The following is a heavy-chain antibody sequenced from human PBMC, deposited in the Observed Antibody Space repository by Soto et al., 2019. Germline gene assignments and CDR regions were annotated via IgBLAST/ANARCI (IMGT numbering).Heavy chain of an antibody. D-gene: IGHD6-13*01. V-gene: IGHV3-7*03. CDR1: GFTFSSYW. Sequence: GGSLRLSCAASGFTFSSYWMSWVRQAPGKGLEWVANIKQDGSEKYYVDSVKGRFTISRDNAKNSLYLQMNSLRAEDTAVYYCSIPGYSSSSYHYWCQGLLVSGSS. CDR3: SIPGYSSSSYHY. J-gene: IGHJ4*02. CDR2: IKQDGSEK.